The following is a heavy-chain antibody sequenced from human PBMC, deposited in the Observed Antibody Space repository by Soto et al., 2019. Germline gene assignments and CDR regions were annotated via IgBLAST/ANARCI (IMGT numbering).Heavy chain of an antibody. CDR2: ISYDGNNK. CDR3: ASLPTGYSYGYGAFDI. V-gene: IGHV3-30-3*02. J-gene: IGHJ3*02. D-gene: IGHD5-18*01. CDR1: RLTYSTYT. Sequence: PAGSLRLSCASSRLTYSTYTMHWVRQAPGKGLEWVAVISYDGNNKFYADSVKGRFTISRDSTKQTLYLQMNSLRPDDTAMYYCASLPTGYSYGYGAFDIWGQGTMVTVSS.